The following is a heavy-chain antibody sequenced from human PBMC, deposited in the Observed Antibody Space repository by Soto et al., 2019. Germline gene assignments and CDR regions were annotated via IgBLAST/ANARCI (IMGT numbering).Heavy chain of an antibody. J-gene: IGHJ4*02. Sequence: KRSETLSLTCTVSGGSISSGDYYWSWIRQPPGKGLEWIGYIYYSGSTYYNPSLKSRVTISVDTSKNQFSLKLSSVTAADTAVYYCARAPSSIPYYCDYWGQGTLVTVS. CDR3: ARAPSSIPYYCDY. CDR1: GGSISSGDYY. V-gene: IGHV4-30-4*01. CDR2: IYYSGST. D-gene: IGHD2-2*02.